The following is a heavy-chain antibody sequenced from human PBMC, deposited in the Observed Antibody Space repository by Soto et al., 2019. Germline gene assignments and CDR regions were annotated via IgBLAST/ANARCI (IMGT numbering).Heavy chain of an antibody. CDR2: IYSGGST. J-gene: IGHJ4*02. V-gene: IGHV3-53*02. CDR1: GFTVSSNY. CDR3: ARGWGYDSTDYYYAY. D-gene: IGHD3-22*01. Sequence: EVQLVETGGGLIQPGGSLRLSCAASGFTVSSNYMSWVRQAPGKGLEWVSVIYSGGSTYYADSVKGRFTISRDNSKNTLYLQMNSLRAEDTAVYYCARGWGYDSTDYYYAYWGQGTLVIVSS.